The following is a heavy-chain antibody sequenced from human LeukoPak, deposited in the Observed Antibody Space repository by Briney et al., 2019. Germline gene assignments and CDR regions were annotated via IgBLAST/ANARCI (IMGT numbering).Heavy chain of an antibody. D-gene: IGHD6-13*01. Sequence: SETLSLTCTVSGGSISSYYWNWIRQPPGKGLEWIGEINHSGSTNYNPSLKSRVTISVDTSKNQFSLKLSSVTAADTAVYYCARHRYWRPSSRRYFDYWGQGTLVTVSS. J-gene: IGHJ4*02. CDR3: ARHRYWRPSSRRYFDY. CDR1: GGSISSYY. CDR2: INHSGST. V-gene: IGHV4-34*01.